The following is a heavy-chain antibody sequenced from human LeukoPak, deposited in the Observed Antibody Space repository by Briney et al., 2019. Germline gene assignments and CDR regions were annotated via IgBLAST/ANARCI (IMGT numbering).Heavy chain of an antibody. Sequence: GGSLRLSCAASGFTFSSYWMHWVRQAPGKGLVWVSRINSDGSSTSYADSVKGRFTISRDNAKNTLYLQMNSLRAEDTAVYYCARVSQYSSSSGRYYFDYWGQGTLVTVSS. J-gene: IGHJ4*02. CDR2: INSDGSST. V-gene: IGHV3-74*01. CDR3: ARVSQYSSSSGRYYFDY. CDR1: GFTFSSYW. D-gene: IGHD6-6*01.